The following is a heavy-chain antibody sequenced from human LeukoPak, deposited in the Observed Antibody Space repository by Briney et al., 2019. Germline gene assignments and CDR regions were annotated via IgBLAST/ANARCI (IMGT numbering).Heavy chain of an antibody. V-gene: IGHV4-30-2*01. CDR1: GGSISSGGFS. D-gene: IGHD6-13*01. Sequence: SETLSLTCGVSGGSISSGGFSWNWIRQPPGKGLEWIGYIYQSGTTHYNPSLKSRVTISVDRPKNQFSLKLSSVTAADTAVYYCGRGGIAAAASGIDFWGPGTLVTVSS. CDR2: IYQSGTT. CDR3: GRGGIAAAASGIDF. J-gene: IGHJ4*02.